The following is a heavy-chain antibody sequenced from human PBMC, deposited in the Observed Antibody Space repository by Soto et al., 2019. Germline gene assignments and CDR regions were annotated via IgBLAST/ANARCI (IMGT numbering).Heavy chain of an antibody. CDR2: INWNSGDI. Sequence: EMQLVESGGGLVQPGRSLRLSCAASGFTFDDFAMHWVRQAPGKGLEWVSGINWNSGDIDYADSVRGRFTISRDNAKNALYLQMNSLRAEDAALYCCVKDIGASGAYWYFDLWGRGTLVTVSS. V-gene: IGHV3-9*01. D-gene: IGHD2-8*02. CDR1: GFTFDDFA. CDR3: VKDIGASGAYWYFDL. J-gene: IGHJ2*01.